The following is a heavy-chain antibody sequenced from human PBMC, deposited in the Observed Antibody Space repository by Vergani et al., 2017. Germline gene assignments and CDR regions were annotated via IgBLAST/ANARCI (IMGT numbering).Heavy chain of an antibody. V-gene: IGHV4-34*01. Sequence: QVQLQQWGAGLLKPSETLSLTCAVYGGSFSGYYWSWIRQPPGKGLEWIGEINHSGSTNYNPSLKSRVTISVDTSKNQFSLKLSSVTAADTAVYYCARGPGYYDSSGYYYPGRSPFGYWGQETLVTVSS. D-gene: IGHD3-22*01. CDR1: GGSFSGYY. CDR3: ARGPGYYDSSGYYYPGRSPFGY. CDR2: INHSGST. J-gene: IGHJ4*02.